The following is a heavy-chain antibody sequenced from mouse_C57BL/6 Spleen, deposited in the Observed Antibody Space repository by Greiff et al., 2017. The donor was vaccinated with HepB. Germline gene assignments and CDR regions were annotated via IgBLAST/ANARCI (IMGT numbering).Heavy chain of an antibody. V-gene: IGHV5-9-1*02. CDR2: ISSGGDYI. CDR1: GFTFSSYA. J-gene: IGHJ2*01. D-gene: IGHD1-1*01. CDR3: TRTTVVGGYFDY. Sequence: EVQLVESGEGLVKPGGSLKLSCAASGFTFSSYAMSWVRQTPEKRLEWVAYISSGGDYIYYADTVKGRFTISRENARNTLYLQMSSLKSEDTAMYYCTRTTVVGGYFDYWGQGTTLTVSS.